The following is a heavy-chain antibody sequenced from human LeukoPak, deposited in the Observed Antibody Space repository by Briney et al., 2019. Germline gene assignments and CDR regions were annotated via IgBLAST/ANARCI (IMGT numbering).Heavy chain of an antibody. D-gene: IGHD4-11*01. J-gene: IGHJ4*02. CDR1: GDSISNYY. CDR3: ARSNPTVTPYYFDY. CDR2: IYISGST. Sequence: SETLSLTCTVSGDSISNYYWSWIRQPAGKRLERIGRIYISGSTNYNPSLKNRVTMSVDTSKNQFSLKLTSVTAADTAVYYCARSNPTVTPYYFDYWGQGTLVTVSS. V-gene: IGHV4-4*07.